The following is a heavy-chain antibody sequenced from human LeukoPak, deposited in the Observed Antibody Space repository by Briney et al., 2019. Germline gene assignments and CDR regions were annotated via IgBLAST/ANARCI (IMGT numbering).Heavy chain of an antibody. D-gene: IGHD3-3*01. CDR1: GASLSSTSYS. V-gene: IGHV4-39*01. Sequence: SETLSLTCTVSGASLSSTSYSWGWIRQPPGKGLEWIGSIYYSGTTYYNPSLKSRATTSIDTSKNQFSLKLSSVTTADTAVYYCARLPLTMSGYPPDYWGQGTLVTVSS. J-gene: IGHJ4*02. CDR2: IYYSGTT. CDR3: ARLPLTMSGYPPDY.